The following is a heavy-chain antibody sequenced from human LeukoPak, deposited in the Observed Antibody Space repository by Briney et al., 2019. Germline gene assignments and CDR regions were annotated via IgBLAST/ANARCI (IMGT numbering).Heavy chain of an antibody. CDR1: GGSFSGYY. D-gene: IGHD1-26*01. V-gene: IGHV4-34*01. Sequence: SETLSLTCAVYGGSFSGYYWSWIRQPPGKGLEWIGEINHSGSTNYNPSLKSRVTISVDTSKNQFSLKLSSVTAADTAVYYCARGLKGELGGFDYWGQGTLVTVSS. CDR2: INHSGST. J-gene: IGHJ4*02. CDR3: ARGLKGELGGFDY.